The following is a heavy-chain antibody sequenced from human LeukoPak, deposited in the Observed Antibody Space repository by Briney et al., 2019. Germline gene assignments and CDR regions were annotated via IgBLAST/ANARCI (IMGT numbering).Heavy chain of an antibody. D-gene: IGHD2-2*01. CDR2: IYSGGST. Sequence: GGSLRLSCAASGFTVSSNYMSWVRQAPGKGLEWVSVIYSGGSTYYADSVKGRFTISRHNSKNTLYLQINSLRAEDTAVYYCARDRRYCSSTSCYFYYYGMDVWGQGTTVTVSS. CDR1: GFTVSSNY. CDR3: ARDRRYCSSTSCYFYYYGMDV. V-gene: IGHV3-53*04. J-gene: IGHJ6*02.